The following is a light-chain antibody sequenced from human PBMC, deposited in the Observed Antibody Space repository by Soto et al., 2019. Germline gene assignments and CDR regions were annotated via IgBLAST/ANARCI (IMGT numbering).Light chain of an antibody. V-gene: IGLV3-21*02. CDR2: DDS. CDR1: NIGSKS. J-gene: IGLJ1*01. Sequence: SSDLTQPPSVSVAPGQTARITCGGNNIGSKSVHWYQQKPGQAPVLVVYDDSDRPSGLPERFSGSNSGNTATLTISRVEAGDEADYYCQVWDSSSDHVFGTGTKVTVL. CDR3: QVWDSSSDHV.